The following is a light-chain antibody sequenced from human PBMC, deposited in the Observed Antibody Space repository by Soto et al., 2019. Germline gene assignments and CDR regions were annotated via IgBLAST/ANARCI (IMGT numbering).Light chain of an antibody. V-gene: IGKV3-20*01. Sequence: EIVLTQSPGTLSLSPGERATLSCRASQSVSSNYLAWYQQKPGQAPRLLIYGASSRATGIPDRFSGSGSGTDFTLTISRLEPEDFAVYYCQQYDSSRTITFGQGTRLEI. CDR3: QQYDSSRTIT. CDR2: GAS. CDR1: QSVSSNY. J-gene: IGKJ5*01.